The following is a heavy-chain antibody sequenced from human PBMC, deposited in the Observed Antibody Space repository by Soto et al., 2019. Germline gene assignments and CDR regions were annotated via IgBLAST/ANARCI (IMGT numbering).Heavy chain of an antibody. V-gene: IGHV3-23*01. CDR3: AKVLLGNFDY. Sequence: GESLKISCAASGFTFSSYAMSWVRQAPGKGLEWVSAISGSGGSTYYADSVKGRFTISRDNSKNTLYLQMNSLRAEDTAVYYCAKVLLGNFDYWGQGTLVTVSS. D-gene: IGHD7-27*01. CDR1: GFTFSSYA. J-gene: IGHJ4*02. CDR2: ISGSGGST.